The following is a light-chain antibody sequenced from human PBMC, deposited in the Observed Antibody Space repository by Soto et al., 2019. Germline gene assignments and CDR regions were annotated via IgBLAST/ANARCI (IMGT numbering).Light chain of an antibody. CDR3: QQYHSWPIT. V-gene: IGKV3D-15*01. CDR1: QSINRD. Sequence: EIVMPQSPATLSVSPGESATLSFRASQSINRDLAWYEQKPGQTPRRVIYGASTWGTGVPPRFTGSGSGTEFTLTISNLQSEDFAVYYCQQYHSWPITFCQGTRLETK. J-gene: IGKJ5*01. CDR2: GAS.